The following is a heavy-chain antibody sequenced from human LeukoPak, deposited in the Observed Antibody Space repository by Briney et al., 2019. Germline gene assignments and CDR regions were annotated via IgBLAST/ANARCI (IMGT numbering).Heavy chain of an antibody. CDR1: GGSFSGYY. CDR2: INHSGST. CDR3: ARLAAAGKDGFDY. Sequence: PSETLSLTCAVYGGSFSGYYWSWIRQPPGKGLEWIGEINHSGSTNYNPSLKSRVTISVDTSKNQFSLKLSSVTAADTAVYYCARLAAAGKDGFDYWGQGTLVTVSS. V-gene: IGHV4-34*01. D-gene: IGHD6-13*01. J-gene: IGHJ4*02.